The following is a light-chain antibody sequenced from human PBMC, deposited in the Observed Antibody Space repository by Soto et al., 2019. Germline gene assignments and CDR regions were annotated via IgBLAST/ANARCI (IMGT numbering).Light chain of an antibody. CDR1: QGISSA. V-gene: IGKV1-13*02. CDR2: DAS. J-gene: IGKJ4*01. CDR3: QQFNSYPLT. Sequence: AIQLTQSPSSLSASVGDRVTITCRASQGISSALAWYQQKPGKAPQLLIYDASSLQSGVPSRFSGVGSGTYFTLTISSLQPEDFATYYCQQFNSYPLTFGGGPKVEIK.